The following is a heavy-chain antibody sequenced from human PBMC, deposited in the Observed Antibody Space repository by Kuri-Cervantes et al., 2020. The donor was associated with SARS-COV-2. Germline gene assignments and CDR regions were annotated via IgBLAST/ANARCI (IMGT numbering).Heavy chain of an antibody. Sequence: KVSCKGSGYSFTSYWIGWVRQMPGKGLEWMGIIYPGDSDTRYSPSFQGQVAISADKSISTAYLQWSSLKASDTAMYYCARTRNIYCSSTSCYVGYGMDVWGQGTTVTVSS. V-gene: IGHV5-51*01. CDR1: GYSFTSYW. D-gene: IGHD2-2*01. CDR2: IYPGDSDT. J-gene: IGHJ6*02. CDR3: ARTRNIYCSSTSCYVGYGMDV.